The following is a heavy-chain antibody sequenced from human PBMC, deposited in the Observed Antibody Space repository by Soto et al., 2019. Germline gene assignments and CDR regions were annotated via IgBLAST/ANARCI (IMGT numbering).Heavy chain of an antibody. CDR1: GFTFSSYA. CDR3: AKENGYSSSWFEFDY. V-gene: IGHV3-30-3*01. CDR2: ISYDGSNK. D-gene: IGHD6-13*01. J-gene: IGHJ4*02. Sequence: GGSLRLSCAASGFTFSSYAMHWVRQAPGQGLEWVAIISYDGSNKFYADSVKGRFTISRDNSKSTLFLQMNSLRAEDTAVYYCAKENGYSSSWFEFDYWGQGTLVTVPQ.